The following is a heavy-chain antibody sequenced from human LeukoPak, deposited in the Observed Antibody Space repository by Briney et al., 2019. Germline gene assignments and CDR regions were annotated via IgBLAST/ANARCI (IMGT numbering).Heavy chain of an antibody. D-gene: IGHD4-23*01. J-gene: IGHJ6*02. CDR1: GGSISSYY. CDR3: ARSVVPYYYYGMDV. Sequence: SETLSLTCTVSGGSISSYYWSWIRQPPGKGLEWIGYIYYSGSTNYNPSLKSRVTVSVDTSKNQFSLKLSSVTAADTAVYYCARSVVPYYYYGMDVWGQGTTVTVSS. CDR2: IYYSGST. V-gene: IGHV4-59*01.